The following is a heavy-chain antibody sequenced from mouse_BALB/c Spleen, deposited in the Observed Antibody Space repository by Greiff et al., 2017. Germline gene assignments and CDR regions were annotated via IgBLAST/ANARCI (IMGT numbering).Heavy chain of an antibody. CDR3: ARDYHYYGSSPFAY. J-gene: IGHJ3*01. CDR2: IWGDGST. V-gene: IGHV2-6-7*01. CDR1: GFSLTGYG. D-gene: IGHD1-1*01. Sequence: VQLKESGPGLVAPSQSLSITCTVSGFSLTGYGVNWVRQPPGKGLEWLGMIWGDGSTDYNSALKSRLSISKDNSKSQVFLKMNSLQTDDTARYYCARDYHYYGSSPFAYWGQGTLVTVSA.